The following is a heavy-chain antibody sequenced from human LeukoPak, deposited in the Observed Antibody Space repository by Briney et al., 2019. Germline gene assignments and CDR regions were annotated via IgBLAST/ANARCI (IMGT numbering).Heavy chain of an antibody. CDR1: GYTFTRYG. CDR3: ARELYYDSSGYYSFNY. V-gene: IGHV1-18*01. Sequence: ASVTVSCKASGYTFTRYGISWVRQAPGQGLEWMGWLSAYNGNTNYAQKLQGRVTMTTDTSTSTAYMELRSLRSDDTAVYYCARELYYDSSGYYSFNYWGQGTLVTVSS. CDR2: LSAYNGNT. D-gene: IGHD3-22*01. J-gene: IGHJ4*02.